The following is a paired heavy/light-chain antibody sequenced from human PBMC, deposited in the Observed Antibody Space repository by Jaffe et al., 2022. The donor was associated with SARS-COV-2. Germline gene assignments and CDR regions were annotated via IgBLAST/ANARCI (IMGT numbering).Heavy chain of an antibody. CDR2: ISYYEINK. V-gene: IGHV3-30*04. D-gene: IGHD6-19*01. J-gene: IGHJ4*02. CDR1: GFTFNIYA. Sequence: QVQLVESGGGVVQPGTSLRLSCAASGFTFNIYAFHWVRQAPGKGLEWVASISYYEINKYYADSVKGRFTVSRGNSRNMVYLQMNSLTSEDTAVYYCARGGTIRAVAGDHFDSWGQGTLLSVSS. CDR3: ARGGTIRAVAGDHFDS.
Light chain of an antibody. Sequence: SYDLTQPPSVSVSPGQTASISCSGDTLGNKYASWYQQKPGQSPVLVIYQNNKRPSGVPERFSGSNSGNTATLTISGAQPVHEADYFCQAWDSDTAVFGGGTKLTVL. V-gene: IGLV3-1*01. CDR2: QNN. CDR3: QAWDSDTAV. J-gene: IGLJ2*01. CDR1: TLGNKY.